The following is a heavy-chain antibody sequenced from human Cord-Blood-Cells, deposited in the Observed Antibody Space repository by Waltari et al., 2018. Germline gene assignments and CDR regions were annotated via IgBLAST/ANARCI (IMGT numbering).Heavy chain of an antibody. CDR3: ARDSYDFWSGYYFDY. CDR2: IYSGGST. CDR1: GFTVSSNY. D-gene: IGHD3-3*01. J-gene: IGHJ4*02. V-gene: IGHV3-53*02. Sequence: EVQLVETGGGLIQPGGSLRLSCAASGFTVSSNYMRWVRQAPGKGLEWVSVIYSGGSTYYADSVKCRFTISRDNSKNTLYLQMNSLRAEDTAVYYCARDSYDFWSGYYFDYWGQGTLVTVSS.